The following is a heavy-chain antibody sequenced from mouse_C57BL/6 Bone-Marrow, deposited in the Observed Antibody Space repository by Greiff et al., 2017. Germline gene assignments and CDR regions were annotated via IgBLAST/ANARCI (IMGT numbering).Heavy chain of an antibody. V-gene: IGHV14-4*01. CDR2: IDPENGDT. CDR3: TYYGSSYWWYFDV. J-gene: IGHJ1*03. CDR1: GFNIKDDY. Sequence: EVKLVESGAELVRPGASVKLSCTASGFNIKDDYMHWVKQRPEQGLEWIGWIDPENGDTEYASKFQGKATITADTSSNTAYLQLSSLTSEDTAVYYCTYYGSSYWWYFDVWGTGTTVTVSS. D-gene: IGHD1-1*01.